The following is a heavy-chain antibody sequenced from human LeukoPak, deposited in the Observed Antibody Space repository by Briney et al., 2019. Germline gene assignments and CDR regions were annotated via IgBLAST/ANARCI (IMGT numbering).Heavy chain of an antibody. CDR1: GGSISSYY. J-gene: IGHJ4*02. CDR3: ARSAAYYDSSGYYVFPYYFDY. D-gene: IGHD3-22*01. Sequence: SSETLSLTCTVSGGSISSYYWSWIRQPPGKGLEWIGYIYYSGSTNYNPSLKSRVTISVDTSKNQFSLKLSSVTAADTAVYYCARSAAYYDSSGYYVFPYYFDYWGQGTLVTVSS. CDR2: IYYSGST. V-gene: IGHV4-59*01.